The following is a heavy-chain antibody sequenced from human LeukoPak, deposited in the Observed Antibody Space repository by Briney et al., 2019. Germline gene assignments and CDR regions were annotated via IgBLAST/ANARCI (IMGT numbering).Heavy chain of an antibody. Sequence: FTXXSYAMHWVRQAPGXGLEWVSYISSSGSTIXYADSVKGRFTISRDNAKNSLYLQMNSLRAEDTDVYYCXXXXXXGXXXXEDYWGXGXLVTVSS. CDR1: FTXXSYA. CDR3: XXXXXXGXXXXEDY. CDR2: ISSSGSTI. V-gene: IGHV3-48*03. J-gene: IGHJ4*02.